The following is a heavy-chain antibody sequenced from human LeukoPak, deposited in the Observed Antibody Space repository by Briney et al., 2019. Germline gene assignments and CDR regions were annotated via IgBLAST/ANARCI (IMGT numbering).Heavy chain of an antibody. CDR3: TTDYYDSSGYYYLDY. V-gene: IGHV3-15*01. D-gene: IGHD3-22*01. CDR2: IKSKTDGGTT. CDR1: GFTFSNAW. J-gene: IGHJ4*02. Sequence: GGSLRLSCAASGFTFSNAWMSWVHQAPGKGLEWVGRIKSKTDGGTTDYAAPVKGRFTISRDDSKNTLYLQMNSLKTEDTAVYYCTTDYYDSSGYYYLDYWGQGTLVTVSS.